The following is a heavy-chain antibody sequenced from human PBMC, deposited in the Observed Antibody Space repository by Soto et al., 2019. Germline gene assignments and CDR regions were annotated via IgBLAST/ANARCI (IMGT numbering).Heavy chain of an antibody. Sequence: GASVKVSCKASGGTFSSYTISWVRQAPGQGLEWMGRIIAYNGNTNYAQKLQGRVTMTTDTSTSTAYMELRSLRSDDTAVYYCARSDKYGALDYWGQGTLVTVSS. CDR1: GGTFSSYT. V-gene: IGHV1-18*01. J-gene: IGHJ4*02. D-gene: IGHD4-17*01. CDR3: ARSDKYGALDY. CDR2: IIAYNGNT.